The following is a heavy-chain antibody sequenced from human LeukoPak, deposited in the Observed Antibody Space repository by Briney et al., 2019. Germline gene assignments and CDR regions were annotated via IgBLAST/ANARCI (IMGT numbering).Heavy chain of an antibody. CDR2: IYYSGST. D-gene: IGHD3-3*01. J-gene: IGHJ6*03. CDR3: ARDRVEYDLWGRYYYYYYMDV. Sequence: PSATLSLTCTVSGGSISSYYWSWIRQPPGKGLEWIEYIYYSGSTNYNPSLKSRVTISVDTSKNQFSLKLSSVTAADTAVYYCARDRVEYDLWGRYYYYYYMDVWGKGTTVTVSS. CDR1: GGSISSYY. V-gene: IGHV4-59*01.